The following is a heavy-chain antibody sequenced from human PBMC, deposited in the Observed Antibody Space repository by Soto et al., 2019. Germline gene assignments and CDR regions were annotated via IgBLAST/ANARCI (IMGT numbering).Heavy chain of an antibody. CDR2: ISHSGRT. D-gene: IGHD4-17*01. J-gene: IGHJ6*02. Sequence: PSETLSLTCAVSGGSISSSNCWSWVRQPPGKGLEWIGEISHSGRTNYNPSLTSRVTISVDKSKNQFSLKLSSVTAADTAVYYCARDLTLGSYGDYVWKAGGMDVWGQGTTVTVSS. CDR1: GGSISSSNC. V-gene: IGHV4-4*02. CDR3: ARDLTLGSYGDYVWKAGGMDV.